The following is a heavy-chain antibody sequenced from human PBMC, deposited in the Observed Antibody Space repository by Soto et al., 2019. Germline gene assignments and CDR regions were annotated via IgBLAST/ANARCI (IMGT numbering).Heavy chain of an antibody. V-gene: IGHV4-31*03. D-gene: IGHD3-3*01. Sequence: PSETLSLTCTVSGGSISSGGYYWSWIRQHPGKGLERIGYIYYSGSTYYNPSLKSRVTISVDTSKNQFSLKLSSVTAADTAVYYCARTVSFTIFGVVSFIWFDPSGPGTLVYVSS. CDR3: ARTVSFTIFGVVSFIWFDP. CDR2: IYYSGST. J-gene: IGHJ5*02. CDR1: GGSISSGGYY.